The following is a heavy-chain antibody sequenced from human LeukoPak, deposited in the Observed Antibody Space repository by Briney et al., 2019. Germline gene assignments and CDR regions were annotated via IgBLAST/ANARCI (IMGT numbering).Heavy chain of an antibody. CDR2: ISGSGGST. CDR3: AKRYYDSSGYSYFDY. V-gene: IGHV3-23*01. J-gene: IGHJ4*02. CDR1: GFTFSSYA. D-gene: IGHD3-22*01. Sequence: GGSLRLSCAASGFTFSSYAMSWVRQAPGKGLEWVSAISGSGGSTYYADSVKGRFTISRDNSKNTLYLQMNSLRAEDTAVYYCAKRYYDSSGYSYFDYWGQGTLVTVFS.